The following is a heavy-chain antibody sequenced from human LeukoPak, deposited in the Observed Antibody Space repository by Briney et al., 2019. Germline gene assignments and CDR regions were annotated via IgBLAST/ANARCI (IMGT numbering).Heavy chain of an antibody. D-gene: IGHD2-15*01. CDR3: ARDSQAYGSGATIDY. Sequence: GGSLRLSCAASGITFSRFWMSWVRQAPGKGLQWEANINQDGSEKHYVDSVKGRFTISRDNAENSLYLQMNSLRAEDTAMYYCARDSQAYGSGATIDYWGQGTLVTVSS. CDR1: GITFSRFW. V-gene: IGHV3-7*03. J-gene: IGHJ4*02. CDR2: INQDGSEK.